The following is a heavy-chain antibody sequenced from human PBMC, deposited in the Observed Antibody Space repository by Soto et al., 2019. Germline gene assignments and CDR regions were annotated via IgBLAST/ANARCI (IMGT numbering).Heavy chain of an antibody. CDR1: GLSLSTSGVG. Sequence: SGPTLVNQTQTLTLTCTFSGLSLSTSGVGVGWIRQPPGKALEWLALIYWDDDKRYSPSLKSRLTITKDTSKNQVVLTMTNMDPVDTATYYCAHRPGLLGDGYFDYWGQGTLVTGSS. CDR3: AHRPGLLGDGYFDY. V-gene: IGHV2-5*02. CDR2: IYWDDDK. J-gene: IGHJ4*02.